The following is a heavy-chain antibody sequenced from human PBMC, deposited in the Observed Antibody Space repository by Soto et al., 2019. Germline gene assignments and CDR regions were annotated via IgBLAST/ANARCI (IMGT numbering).Heavy chain of an antibody. CDR1: GYTFTSYA. CDR2: INAGNGNT. D-gene: IGHD1-26*01. V-gene: IGHV1-3*01. CDR3: ARDPGDSGSYTWFDP. J-gene: IGHJ5*02. Sequence: ASVKVSCKASGYTFTSYAMHWVRQAPGQRLEWMGWINAGNGNTKYSQKFQGRVTITRDTSASTAYMELSSLRSEDTAVYYCARDPGDSGSYTWFDPWGQGTLVTVSS.